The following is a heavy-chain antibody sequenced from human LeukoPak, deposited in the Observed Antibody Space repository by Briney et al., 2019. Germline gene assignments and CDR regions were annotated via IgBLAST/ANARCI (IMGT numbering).Heavy chain of an antibody. Sequence: SGPTLFNPTPTLTLTCTFSGFAPGTSGAGGGWIRQPPVKALEWLTLIYRDDDRRYTPSLKSRLTIPKDTYKNQVVLTMTNMDPVDTATYYCAHSPKRYCSGGSCGYDWFDPWGQGTLVTVSS. CDR1: GFAPGTSGAG. V-gene: IGHV2-5*02. CDR3: AHSPKRYCSGGSCGYDWFDP. CDR2: IYRDDDR. J-gene: IGHJ5*02. D-gene: IGHD2-15*01.